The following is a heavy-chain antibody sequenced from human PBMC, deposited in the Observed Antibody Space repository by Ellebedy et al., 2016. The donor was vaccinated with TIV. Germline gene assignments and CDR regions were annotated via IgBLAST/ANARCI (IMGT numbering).Heavy chain of an antibody. CDR2: ISGSGGST. D-gene: IGHD4-23*01. V-gene: IGHV3-23*01. CDR1: GFTFSSYA. Sequence: GGSLRLXCAASGFTFSSYAMSWVRQAPGKGLEWVSAISGSGGSTYYADSVKGRFTISRDNSKNTLYLQMNSLRAEDTAVYYCAKDPNGGNSDGGDAFDIWGQGTMVTVSS. J-gene: IGHJ3*02. CDR3: AKDPNGGNSDGGDAFDI.